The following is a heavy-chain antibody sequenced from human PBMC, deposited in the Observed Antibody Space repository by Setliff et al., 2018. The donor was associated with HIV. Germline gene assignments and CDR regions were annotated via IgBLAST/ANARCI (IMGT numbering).Heavy chain of an antibody. J-gene: IGHJ3*02. Sequence: GGSLRLSCAASGFTFSSYSMNWVRQAPGKGLEWVSSISSSSSYIYYADSVKGRFTISRDNSKNTMFLQMNSLRVEDTAIYYCAKMHTAMDPDTFDIWGQGTMVTVSS. CDR3: AKMHTAMDPDTFDI. CDR1: GFTFSSYS. D-gene: IGHD5-18*01. V-gene: IGHV3-21*01. CDR2: ISSSSSYI.